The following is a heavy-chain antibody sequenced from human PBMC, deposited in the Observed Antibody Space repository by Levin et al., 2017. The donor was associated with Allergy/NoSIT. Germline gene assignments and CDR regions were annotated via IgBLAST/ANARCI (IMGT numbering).Heavy chain of an antibody. Sequence: GESLKISCAASGFTFRSNTMIWVRQAPGKGLEWVSSISSSTTYIYYADSVKGRFTISRDNAKNSLFLRMNSLRAEDTAAYYCARMYDILTGGFDYWGQGTQVTVSS. CDR3: ARMYDILTGGFDY. J-gene: IGHJ4*02. CDR2: ISSSTTYI. D-gene: IGHD3-9*01. CDR1: GFTFRSNT. V-gene: IGHV3-21*01.